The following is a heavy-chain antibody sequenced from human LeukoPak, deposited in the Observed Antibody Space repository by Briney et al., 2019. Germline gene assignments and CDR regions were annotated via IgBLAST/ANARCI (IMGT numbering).Heavy chain of an antibody. D-gene: IGHD2-21*02. CDR2: IYYSGST. V-gene: IGHV4-59*02. CDR1: GASVTSYY. J-gene: IGHJ1*01. CDR3: ASEVVTSIEYFQH. Sequence: SETLSLTCTVSGASVTSYYWSWIRQPPGKALEWIGYIYYSGSTNYNPSLKSRVTISVDTSKNQFSLKLRSVTAADTAVYYCASEVVTSIEYFQHWGQGTLVTVSS.